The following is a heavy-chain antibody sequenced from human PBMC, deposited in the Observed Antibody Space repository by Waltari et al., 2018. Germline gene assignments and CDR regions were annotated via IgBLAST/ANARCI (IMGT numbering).Heavy chain of an antibody. V-gene: IGHV4-30-4*08. J-gene: IGHJ3*02. CDR2: IYYSGST. CDR3: ARYIVVVVAAQYAFDI. Sequence: QVQLQESGPGLVKPSQTLSLTCTVSGGSISSGDYYWSWIRQPPGKGLEWIGYIYYSGSTYYNPSLKSRVTISVDTSKNQFSLKLSSVTAADTAVYYCARYIVVVVAAQYAFDIWGQGTMVTVSS. D-gene: IGHD2-15*01. CDR1: GGSISSGDYY.